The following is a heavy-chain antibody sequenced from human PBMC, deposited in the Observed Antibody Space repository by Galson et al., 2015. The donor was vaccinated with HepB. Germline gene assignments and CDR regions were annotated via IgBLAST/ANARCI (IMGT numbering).Heavy chain of an antibody. V-gene: IGHV3-23*01. CDR2: ISGSGGST. J-gene: IGHJ6*02. Sequence: SLRLSCAASGFTFSSYAMSWVRQAPGKGLEWVSAISGSGGSTYYADSVKGRFTISRDNSKNTLYLQMNSLRAEDTAVYYCAKPGRGCRYYYGMDVWGQGTTVTVSS. D-gene: IGHD1-26*01. CDR1: GFTFSSYA. CDR3: AKPGRGCRYYYGMDV.